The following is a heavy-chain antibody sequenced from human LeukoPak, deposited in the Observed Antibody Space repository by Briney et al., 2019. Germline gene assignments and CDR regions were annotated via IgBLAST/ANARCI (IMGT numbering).Heavy chain of an antibody. V-gene: IGHV1-18*01. CDR3: ARVRSLWFGEFPDAFDI. D-gene: IGHD3-10*01. Sequence: GASVKVSCKASGYTFTSYGISWVRQAPGQGLEWMGWISAYNGNTNYAQKLQGRVTMTTDTSTSTAYMELRSLRSDDTAGYYCARVRSLWFGEFPDAFDIWGQGTMVTVSS. CDR1: GYTFTSYG. J-gene: IGHJ3*02. CDR2: ISAYNGNT.